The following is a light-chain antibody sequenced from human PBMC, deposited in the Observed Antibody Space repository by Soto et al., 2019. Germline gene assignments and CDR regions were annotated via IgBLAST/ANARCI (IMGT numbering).Light chain of an antibody. CDR1: SSNLGAGYD. CDR2: GNR. CDR3: QAYDYSLTASV. Sequence: QLVPTQPPSVSGAPGQRVTLSCTGNSSNLGAGYDVHWYQQLPGAAPKLVIFGNRNRPSGVPERFSGSKSGTSASLAITGLQAEDEADYYCQAYDYSLTASVFGGGTKVTVL. V-gene: IGLV1-40*01. J-gene: IGLJ3*02.